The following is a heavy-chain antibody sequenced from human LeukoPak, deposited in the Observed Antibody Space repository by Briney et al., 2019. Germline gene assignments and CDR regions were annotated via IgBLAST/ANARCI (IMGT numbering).Heavy chain of an antibody. CDR1: GFTLSSYS. V-gene: IGHV3-21*01. CDR2: ISSSSSYI. Sequence: GGSLRLSCAASGFTLSSYSMNWVRQAPGKGLEWVSSISSSSSYIYYADSVKGRFTISRDNAKNSLYLQMNSLRAEDTAVYYCARAPSKYDFWSGYHYYYMDVWGKGTTVTVSS. D-gene: IGHD3-3*01. J-gene: IGHJ6*03. CDR3: ARAPSKYDFWSGYHYYYMDV.